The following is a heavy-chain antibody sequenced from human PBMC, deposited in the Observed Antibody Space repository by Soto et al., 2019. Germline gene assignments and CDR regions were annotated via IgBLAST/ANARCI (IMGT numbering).Heavy chain of an antibody. CDR2: ISGSGGST. J-gene: IGHJ6*02. CDR1: GFTFSSYA. CDR3: AKEGLLSSSFRGAGYYGMDV. Sequence: GGSLRLSCAASGFTFSSYAMSWVRQAPGKGLEWVSAISGSGGSTYYADSVKGRFTISRDNSKNTLYLQMNSLRAEDAAVYYCAKEGLLSSSFRGAGYYGMDVWGQGTTVTVSS. V-gene: IGHV3-23*01. D-gene: IGHD6-13*01.